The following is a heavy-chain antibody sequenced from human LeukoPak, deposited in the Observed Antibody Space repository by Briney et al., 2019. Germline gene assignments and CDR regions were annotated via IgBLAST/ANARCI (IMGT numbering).Heavy chain of an antibody. CDR1: GGSISSYY. CDR3: ARLPMYGGYLFGSRRYYCDY. J-gene: IGHJ4*02. CDR2: IYTSGST. Sequence: PSETLSLTCTVSGGSISSYYWSWIRQPVGKGLEWIGRIYTSGSTNYTPSIKSRATISVDTSKNQVSLKLSSVTAADTAVYYCARLPMYGGYLFGSRRYYCDYWGQGTLVTGSS. V-gene: IGHV4-4*07. D-gene: IGHD5-12*01.